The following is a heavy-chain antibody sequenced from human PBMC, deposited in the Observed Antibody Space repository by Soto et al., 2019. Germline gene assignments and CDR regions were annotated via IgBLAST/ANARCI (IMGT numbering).Heavy chain of an antibody. CDR2: LWYDGSRE. CDR3: ARVPRYDTWYFDY. D-gene: IGHD3-22*01. CDR1: GFSVSTHV. Sequence: QVPLVESGGGVVQPGRSLRLSCTASGFSVSTHVIHWVRQAPGKGLEWVAVLWYDGSREYYAESVKGRFTISRDNSKNTMYLQMNSLRAEDTAVYYCARVPRYDTWYFDYWGQGTLATVSS. J-gene: IGHJ4*02. V-gene: IGHV3-33*01.